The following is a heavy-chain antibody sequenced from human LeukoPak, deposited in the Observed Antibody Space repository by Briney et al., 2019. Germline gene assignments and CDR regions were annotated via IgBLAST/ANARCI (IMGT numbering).Heavy chain of an antibody. CDR3: ARANYGGNGYFDY. D-gene: IGHD4-23*01. V-gene: IGHV1-18*01. CDR2: ISAYNGNT. Sequence: ASVKVSCEASGYTFNNYGISWVRQAPGRGLEWMGWISAYNGNTNYAQKLQGRVTMTTDTSTSTAYMELRSLRSDDTAVYYCARANYGGNGYFDYWGQGTLVTVSS. CDR1: GYTFNNYG. J-gene: IGHJ4*02.